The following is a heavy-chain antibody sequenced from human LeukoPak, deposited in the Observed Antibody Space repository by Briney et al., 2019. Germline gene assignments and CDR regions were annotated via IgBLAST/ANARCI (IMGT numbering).Heavy chain of an antibody. CDR1: GGSISSSTYF. Sequence: SETLSLTCTVSGGSISSSTYFWGWIRQPPGKGLEWIGRVYYSGSTYYSPSLKSRATISVDTSRNQFSLKLSSVTATDTAVYYCARAGEYDILSGYQYYLDPWGQGTLVTVSS. D-gene: IGHD3-9*01. J-gene: IGHJ5*02. CDR3: ARAGEYDILSGYQYYLDP. CDR2: VYYSGST. V-gene: IGHV4-39*01.